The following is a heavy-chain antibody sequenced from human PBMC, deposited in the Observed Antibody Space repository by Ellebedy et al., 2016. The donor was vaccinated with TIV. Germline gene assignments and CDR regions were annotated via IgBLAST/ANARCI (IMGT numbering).Heavy chain of an antibody. J-gene: IGHJ4*02. D-gene: IGHD3-22*01. CDR1: GFTFSSYS. Sequence: GGSLRLSCAASGFTFSSYSMNWVRQAPGKGLEWVSSISSSSSYIYYADSVKGRFTISRDNAKNSLYLQMNSLRAEDTAVYYCARPGYDSSGYYWYYFDYWGQGTQVTVSS. V-gene: IGHV3-21*01. CDR3: ARPGYDSSGYYWYYFDY. CDR2: ISSSSSYI.